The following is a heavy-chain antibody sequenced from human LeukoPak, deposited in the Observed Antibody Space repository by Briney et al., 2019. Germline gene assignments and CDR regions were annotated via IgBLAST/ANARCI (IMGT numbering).Heavy chain of an antibody. CDR3: AGDKTTSGYYEFDF. J-gene: IGHJ4*02. V-gene: IGHV3-53*01. Sequence: GGSLELSCAPSGFTFGDNSMSGVGQAQGKGLKSSSVISNGGNTYYADSVKGRFTISRDISKNTVYLQMNSLRAEDTGVYYCAGDKTTSGYYEFDFWGQGALVTVSS. D-gene: IGHD5-12*01. CDR1: GFTFGDNS. CDR2: ISNGGNT.